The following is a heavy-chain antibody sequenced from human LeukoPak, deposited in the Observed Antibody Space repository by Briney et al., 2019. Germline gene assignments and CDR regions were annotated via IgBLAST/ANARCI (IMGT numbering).Heavy chain of an antibody. CDR3: AKGMYYYDSSGYGNFDY. D-gene: IGHD3-22*01. J-gene: IGHJ4*02. CDR2: ISGSGGST. V-gene: IGHV3-23*01. CDR1: GFTFSSYA. Sequence: PGGSLRLSCAAYGFTFSSYAMSSVRQAPGKGLEWVSAISGSGGSTYYADSVKGRFTIPRDNSKNTLYLQMNSLRAEDTAVYYCAKGMYYYDSSGYGNFDYWGQGTLVTVSS.